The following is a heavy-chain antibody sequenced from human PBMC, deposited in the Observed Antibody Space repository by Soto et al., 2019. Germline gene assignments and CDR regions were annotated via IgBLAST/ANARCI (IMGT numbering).Heavy chain of an antibody. J-gene: IGHJ4*02. CDR3: ARVSNTAMVTLYYFDY. D-gene: IGHD5-18*01. Sequence: SETLSLTCTVSGGSISSGDYYWSWIRQPPGKGLEWIGYIYYSGSTYYNPSLKSRVTISVDTSKNQFSLKLSSVTAADTAVYYCARVSNTAMVTLYYFDYWGQGTLVTVSS. V-gene: IGHV4-30-4*01. CDR1: GGSISSGDYY. CDR2: IYYSGST.